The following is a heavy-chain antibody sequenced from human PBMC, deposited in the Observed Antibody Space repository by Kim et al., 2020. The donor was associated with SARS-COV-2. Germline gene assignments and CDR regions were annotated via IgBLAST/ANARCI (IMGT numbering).Heavy chain of an antibody. J-gene: IGHJ6*02. CDR3: ARDRVIHPKVELRKNYYYYGRAV. CDR1: GASFSDYS. CDR2: VYHSGRT. D-gene: IGHD1-7*01. Sequence: SETLSLTCTLSGASFSDYSWTWIRQPPGKGLEWVGSVYHSGRTSYNSSLKSRVTISLDTSKNQISLKMISVTPADSAIYYCARDRVIHPKVELRKNYYYYGRAVWGQGTKVTVSS. V-gene: IGHV4-59*01.